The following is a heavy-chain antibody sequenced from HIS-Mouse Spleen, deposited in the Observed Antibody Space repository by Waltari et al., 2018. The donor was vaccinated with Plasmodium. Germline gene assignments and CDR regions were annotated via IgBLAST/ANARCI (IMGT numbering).Heavy chain of an antibody. Sequence: QVQLVESGGGGVQPGRSLRLSWAACGFPFTSYAKHWVRQAPGKGLEWVEVISYDGSNKYYADSVKGRFTISRDNSKTTLYLQMNSLRAEDTAVYYCARGSRGLYSGSYFDYWGQGTLVTVSS. CDR1: GFPFTSYA. CDR3: ARGSRGLYSGSYFDY. V-gene: IGHV3-30-3*01. J-gene: IGHJ4*02. CDR2: ISYDGSNK. D-gene: IGHD1-26*01.